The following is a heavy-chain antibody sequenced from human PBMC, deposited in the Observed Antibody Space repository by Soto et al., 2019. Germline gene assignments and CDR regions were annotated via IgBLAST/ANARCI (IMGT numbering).Heavy chain of an antibody. Sequence: ASVKVSCKASGDTFTANYIHWVRQAPGQGLEWMGWINPNSGGTNYAQKFQGRVTMTRDTSISTAYIELSRLRSDDTAVYYCARKMDGSGSYSYWGQGTLVTVSS. J-gene: IGHJ4*02. V-gene: IGHV1-2*02. CDR1: GDTFTANY. D-gene: IGHD3-10*01. CDR3: ARKMDGSGSYSY. CDR2: INPNSGGT.